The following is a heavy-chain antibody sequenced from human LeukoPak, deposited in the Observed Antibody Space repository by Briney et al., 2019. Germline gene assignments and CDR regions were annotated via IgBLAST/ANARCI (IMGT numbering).Heavy chain of an antibody. J-gene: IGHJ5*02. Sequence: ASVKVSCKASGYTFTSYGISWVRQAPGQGLAWMGWISAYNGNTNYAQKLQGRVTMTTDTSTSTAYMELRSLRSDDTAVYYCARGNIATRRGENWFDPRGQGTLVTVSS. CDR3: ARGNIATRRGENWFDP. V-gene: IGHV1-18*01. CDR1: GYTFTSYG. D-gene: IGHD6-6*01. CDR2: ISAYNGNT.